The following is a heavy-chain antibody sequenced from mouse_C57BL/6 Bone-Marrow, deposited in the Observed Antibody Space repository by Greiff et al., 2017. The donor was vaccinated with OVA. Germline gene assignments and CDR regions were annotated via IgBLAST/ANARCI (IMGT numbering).Heavy chain of an antibody. V-gene: IGHV5-9*01. Sequence: EVMLVESGGGLVKPGGSLKLSCAASGFTFSSYTMSWVRQTPEKRLEWVATISGGGGNTYYPDSVKGRFTISRDNAKNTLYLQMSSLRSEDTALYYCARHYYGSKRGYFDVWGTGTTVTVSS. J-gene: IGHJ1*03. CDR3: ARHYYGSKRGYFDV. CDR1: GFTFSSYT. D-gene: IGHD1-1*01. CDR2: ISGGGGNT.